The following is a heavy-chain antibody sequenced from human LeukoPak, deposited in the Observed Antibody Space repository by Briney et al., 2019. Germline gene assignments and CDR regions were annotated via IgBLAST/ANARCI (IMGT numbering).Heavy chain of an antibody. CDR1: GFTFSNYG. J-gene: IGHJ4*02. CDR3: AKEGCSVGPCTYNFDA. V-gene: IGHV3-23*01. CDR2: ISDSGGST. D-gene: IGHD6-19*01. Sequence: AGSLRLSCAASGFTFSNYGMSWVRQAPGKGLECVSGISDSGGSTYYADSGKGRFTISRDNSKNTLYLQMDSLRAEDTAVYYCAKEGCSVGPCTYNFDAWGKGTLVTVSS.